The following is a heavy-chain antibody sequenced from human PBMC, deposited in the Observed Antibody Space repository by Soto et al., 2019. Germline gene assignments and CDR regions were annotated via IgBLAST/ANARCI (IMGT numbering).Heavy chain of an antibody. Sequence: GGSLRLSCAASGFTFSSYSMNWVRQAPGKGLEWVSSISSSGSYIYYADSVKGRFTDSRDNAKNTLFLQMNSLRAEDTAVYYCARDRYTYGHGIDYWGQGTLVTVSS. CDR2: ISSSGSYI. J-gene: IGHJ4*02. V-gene: IGHV3-21*01. CDR1: GFTFSSYS. D-gene: IGHD5-18*01. CDR3: ARDRYTYGHGIDY.